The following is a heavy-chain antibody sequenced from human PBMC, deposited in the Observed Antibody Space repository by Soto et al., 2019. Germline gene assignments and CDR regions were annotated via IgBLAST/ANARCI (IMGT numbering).Heavy chain of an antibody. Sequence: DVQLLESGGGLVQPGGSLRLSCAASGFSFSSYAMVWVRQAPGKGLEWVAVISARGGSSYFADSVKGRFTLSRDNSKNVLALEMNSLRAEYTAIYCCAKGSIEYSAAVDNWGQGTLVVVSS. CDR2: ISARGGSS. V-gene: IGHV3-23*01. CDR1: GFSFSSYA. CDR3: AKGSIEYSAAVDN. D-gene: IGHD5-12*01. J-gene: IGHJ4*02.